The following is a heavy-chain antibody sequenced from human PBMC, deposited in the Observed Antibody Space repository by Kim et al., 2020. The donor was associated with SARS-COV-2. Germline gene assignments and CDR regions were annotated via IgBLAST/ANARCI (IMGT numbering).Heavy chain of an antibody. V-gene: IGHV3-23*01. J-gene: IGHJ4*02. Sequence: GGSLRLSCAASGFNFGSYAMSWVRQVPGKGLEWVSGVSGSGGTTSYADSVKGRFTISRDNSENTVFLQMNSLRAEDTALYYCAKPPFGATRSPLDYWGTGTLVRVSS. CDR1: GFNFGSYA. CDR2: VSGSGGTT. CDR3: AKPPFGATRSPLDY. D-gene: IGHD1-26*01.